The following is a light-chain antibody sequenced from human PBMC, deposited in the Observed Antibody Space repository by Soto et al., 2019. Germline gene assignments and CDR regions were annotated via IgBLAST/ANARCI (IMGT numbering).Light chain of an antibody. V-gene: IGKV4-1*01. CDR1: QSVLYSSNNKNY. J-gene: IGKJ4*01. Sequence: DIVMTQSPDSLAVSLGERATINCKSSQSVLYSSNNKNYLAWYQQKPGQPPKLLIYWASTRESGVPDRVSGSGSGTDFTLTISSLRAEDVAVYYCQQYYSTPPLTFGGGTKVEIK. CDR3: QQYYSTPPLT. CDR2: WAS.